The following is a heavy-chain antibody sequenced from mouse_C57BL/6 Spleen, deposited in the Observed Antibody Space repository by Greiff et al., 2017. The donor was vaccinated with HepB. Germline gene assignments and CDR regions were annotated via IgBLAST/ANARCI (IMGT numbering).Heavy chain of an antibody. V-gene: IGHV1-64*01. D-gene: IGHD1-1*01. CDR2: IHPNSGST. J-gene: IGHJ3*01. CDR3: ARTHYYGSSYPFAY. Sequence: QVQLQQPGAELGKPGASVKLSCKAAGDTFTSYWMHWVKQRPGQGLEWIGMIHPNSGSTNYNEKFKSKATLTVDKSSSTAYMQLSSLTSEDSAVYYCARTHYYGSSYPFAYWGQGTLVTVSA. CDR1: GDTFTSYW.